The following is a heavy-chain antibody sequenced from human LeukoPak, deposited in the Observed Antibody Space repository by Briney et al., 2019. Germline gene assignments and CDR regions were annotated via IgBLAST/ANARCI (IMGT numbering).Heavy chain of an antibody. CDR3: AKRKPGVVTATLDASDI. Sequence: SVKVSCKASGGTFSSYAISWVRQAPGQGLEWMGGIIPIFGTANYAQKFQGRVTITTDESTSTAYMELSSLRSEDTAVYYCAKRKPGVVTATLDASDIWGQGTMVTVSS. J-gene: IGHJ3*02. CDR1: GGTFSSYA. V-gene: IGHV1-69*05. CDR2: IIPIFGTA. D-gene: IGHD2-21*02.